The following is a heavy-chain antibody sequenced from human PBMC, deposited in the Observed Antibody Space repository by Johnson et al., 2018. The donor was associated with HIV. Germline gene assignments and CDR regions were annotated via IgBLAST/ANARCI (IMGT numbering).Heavy chain of an antibody. J-gene: IGHJ3*02. Sequence: VRLVESGGGVVQPGRSLRLSCAASGFTFSSYAMSWVRQAPGKGLEWVSAISGSGGSTYYADSVQGRFTISRDNSKNTLYLQINSLRAEDTAVYYCSKNREMATIRGAFDIWGQGTMVTVSS. CDR2: ISGSGGST. CDR1: GFTFSSYA. D-gene: IGHD5-24*01. V-gene: IGHV3-23*04. CDR3: SKNREMATIRGAFDI.